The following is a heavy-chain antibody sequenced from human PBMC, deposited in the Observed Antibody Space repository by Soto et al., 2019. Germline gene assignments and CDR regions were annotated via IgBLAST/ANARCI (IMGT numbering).Heavy chain of an antibody. CDR2: MYNTGST. CDR3: ARDLWGYCGTDCYPLDV. CDR1: GGSISGYY. V-gene: IGHV4-59*01. Sequence: SETLSLTCTVSGGSISGYYWSWIRQPPGKGLEWIGYMYNTGSTVYNPSFKSRVTISVDTSKNQFSLKLNSVTAADTAVYYCARDLWGYCGTDCYPLDVWGQGTSVTVSS. J-gene: IGHJ6*02. D-gene: IGHD2-21*02.